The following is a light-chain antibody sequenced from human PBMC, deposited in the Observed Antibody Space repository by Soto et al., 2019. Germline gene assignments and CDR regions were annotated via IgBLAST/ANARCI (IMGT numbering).Light chain of an antibody. J-gene: IGLJ1*01. CDR2: EVN. V-gene: IGLV2-23*02. CDR3: CSFAGSSTYV. Sequence: QSALTQPASVSGSPGQSITISCTGTSSDVGSYNLVSWYQQHPGKAPKLMIYEVNKRPSGVSNRFSGSKSGNTASLTISGLQAEDEADYYCCSFAGSSTYVFGTGTKVPVL. CDR1: SSDVGSYNL.